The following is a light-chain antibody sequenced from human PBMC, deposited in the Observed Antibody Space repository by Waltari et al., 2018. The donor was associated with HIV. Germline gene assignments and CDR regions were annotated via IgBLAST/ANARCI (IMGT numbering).Light chain of an antibody. CDR1: SSDIGAYDY. CDR2: EVT. CDR3: SSYGDSLRVL. Sequence: QSALTQPPSASGSLGQSVTISCTGSSSDIGAYDYVSWFHQHPHSAPKLLLYEVTRRPSTVSERFSGSRCGYTAFLTVAGLQPDDEATYFCSSYGDSLRVLFGGGTNVTVL. J-gene: IGLJ2*01. V-gene: IGLV2-8*01.